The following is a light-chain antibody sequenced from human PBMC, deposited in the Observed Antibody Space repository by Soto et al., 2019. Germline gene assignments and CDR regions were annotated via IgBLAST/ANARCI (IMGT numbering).Light chain of an antibody. J-gene: IGLJ2*01. Sequence: QPASVSGSPGQSITISCTGTSSDVGGYNYVSWYQQHPDKAPQLMIFDVSNRPSGISDRFSGSKSGNTASLTISGLQAEDEADYYCSSYTSTNTLVFGGGTKLTVL. V-gene: IGLV2-14*03. CDR2: DVS. CDR1: SSDVGGYNY. CDR3: SSYTSTNTLV.